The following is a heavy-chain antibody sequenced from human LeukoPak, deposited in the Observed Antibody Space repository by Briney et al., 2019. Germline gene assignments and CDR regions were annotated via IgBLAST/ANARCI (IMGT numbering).Heavy chain of an antibody. D-gene: IGHD3-22*01. CDR3: ARSRGYYDSSGYYEVADY. Sequence: ASVKVSCKASGYTFTSYDINWVRQATGQGLEWMGWMNPNSGNTGYAQKFQGRVTMTRNTSISTAYMELSSLGSEDTAVYYCARSRGYYDSSGYYEVADYWGQGTLVTVSS. CDR1: GYTFTSYD. CDR2: MNPNSGNT. J-gene: IGHJ4*02. V-gene: IGHV1-8*01.